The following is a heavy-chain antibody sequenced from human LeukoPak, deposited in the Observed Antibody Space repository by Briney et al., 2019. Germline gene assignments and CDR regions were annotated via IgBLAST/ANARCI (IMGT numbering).Heavy chain of an antibody. CDR1: GFTFSSYR. V-gene: IGHV3-23*01. Sequence: PGGSLRLSRAPSGFTFSSYRLNWVRQAPEGGLEWGSAISGSGGRPYYAHSVKGRFTISRDNSTDTRYLQMNSLRADDTAVYYCARGARWELPLDYWGQGTLVTVSS. J-gene: IGHJ4*02. CDR2: ISGSGGRP. D-gene: IGHD1-26*01. CDR3: ARGARWELPLDY.